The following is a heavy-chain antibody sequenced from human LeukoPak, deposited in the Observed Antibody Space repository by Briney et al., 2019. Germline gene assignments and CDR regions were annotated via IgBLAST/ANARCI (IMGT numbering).Heavy chain of an antibody. CDR2: ISGSGGST. J-gene: IGHJ4*02. CDR3: AAVTTSDYY. Sequence: GGSLRLSFAASGFTFSSYSMNWVRQAPGKGLEWVSAISGSGGSTYYADSVKGRFTISRDNSKNTLYLQMNSLRAEDTAVYYCAAVTTSDYYWGQGTLVTVSS. D-gene: IGHD4-17*01. V-gene: IGHV3-23*01. CDR1: GFTFSSYS.